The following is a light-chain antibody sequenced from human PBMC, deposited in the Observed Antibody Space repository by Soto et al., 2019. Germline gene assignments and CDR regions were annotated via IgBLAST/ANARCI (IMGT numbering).Light chain of an antibody. J-gene: IGKJ1*01. Sequence: DIVLTQSPGTLSLSPGERATLSCRASQSVSSNYLAWYQQKPGQAPRLLIYDTSNRATDIPARFSGSGSGTDFTLTISSLEPEDFAVYYCQHRSNWSWTFGQGTKVDIK. CDR3: QHRSNWSWT. CDR1: QSVSSNY. CDR2: DTS. V-gene: IGKV3-11*01.